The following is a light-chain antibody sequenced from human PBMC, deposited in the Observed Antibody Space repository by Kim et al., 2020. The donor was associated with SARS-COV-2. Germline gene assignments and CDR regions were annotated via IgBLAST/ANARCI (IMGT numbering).Light chain of an antibody. J-gene: IGKJ4*01. Sequence: FGGTKITRTCRASQSISRWLAWYQQKAGEAPKLLIYGASTLQSGVPSRFSGSGSGTDFTLTITSLQPEDVATYYCQQAVGFPLTFGRGTKVDIK. CDR1: QSISRW. CDR3: QQAVGFPLT. V-gene: IGKV1-12*01. CDR2: GAS.